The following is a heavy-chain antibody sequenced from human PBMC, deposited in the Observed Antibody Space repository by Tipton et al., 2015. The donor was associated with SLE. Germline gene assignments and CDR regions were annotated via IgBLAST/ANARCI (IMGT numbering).Heavy chain of an antibody. D-gene: IGHD3-10*01. CDR1: GFTFSSYA. CDR3: AREIQLWFGELGG. J-gene: IGHJ4*02. CDR2: ISYDGSNK. Sequence: RSLRLSCAASGFTFSSYAMHWVRQAPGKGLEWVAVISYDGSNKYYADSVKGRFTISRDNSKNTLYLQMNSLRAEDTAVYYCAREIQLWFGELGGWGQGTLVTVSS. V-gene: IGHV3-30*04.